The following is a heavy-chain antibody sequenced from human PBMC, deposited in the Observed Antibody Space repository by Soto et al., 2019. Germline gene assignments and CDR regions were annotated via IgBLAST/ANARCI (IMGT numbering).Heavy chain of an antibody. V-gene: IGHV3-33*01. D-gene: IGHD3-22*01. Sequence: CAASGFTFSSYGMHWVRQAPGKGLEWVAVIWYDGSNKYYADSAKGRFTISRDNSKNTLYLQMNSLRAEDTAVYYCARDYYDSSAYPWYFDYWGQGTLVTVSS. CDR1: GFTFSSYG. J-gene: IGHJ4*02. CDR2: IWYDGSNK. CDR3: ARDYYDSSAYPWYFDY.